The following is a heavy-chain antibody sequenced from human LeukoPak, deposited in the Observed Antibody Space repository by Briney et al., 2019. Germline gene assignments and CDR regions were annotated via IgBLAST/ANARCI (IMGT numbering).Heavy chain of an antibody. D-gene: IGHD4-11*01. CDR1: GFTFSNSW. CDR2: VQHTGGET. V-gene: IGHV3-7*01. Sequence: GGSLRLSCAGSGFTFSNSWMGWVRQAPGKGLEWVANVQHTGGETYYVDSVKGRFTISRDNAKNSVYLQMNSLGADDTAVYYCATYSILNAREFRYWGQGTLVTVTS. CDR3: ATYSILNAREFRY. J-gene: IGHJ1*01.